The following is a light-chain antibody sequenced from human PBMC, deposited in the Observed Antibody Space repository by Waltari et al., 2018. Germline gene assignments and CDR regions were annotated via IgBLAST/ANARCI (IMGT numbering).Light chain of an antibody. CDR2: QDS. CDR1: ELGNKY. V-gene: IGLV3-1*01. J-gene: IGLJ1*01. Sequence: SYELTQPPSVSVSPGQTASITCSGDELGNKYVCWYQQKPGQSHILVIFQDSKRPSGIPERFSGSNSGNAATLTISGTQAVDEADYYCQAWDSNTGVFGTGTRVTVL. CDR3: QAWDSNTGV.